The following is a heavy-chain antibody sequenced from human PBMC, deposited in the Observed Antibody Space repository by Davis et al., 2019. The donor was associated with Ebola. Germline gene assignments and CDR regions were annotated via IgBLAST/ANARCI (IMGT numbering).Heavy chain of an antibody. J-gene: IGHJ4*02. V-gene: IGHV3-30*03. CDR1: GFTFSSYG. Sequence: GESLKISCAASGFTFSSYGMHWVRQAPGKGLEWVAVISYDGSNKYYADSVKGRFTISRDNSKNTLYLQMNSLRAEDTAVYYCARRTDQWGQGTLVTVSS. CDR3: ARRTDQ. CDR2: ISYDGSNK.